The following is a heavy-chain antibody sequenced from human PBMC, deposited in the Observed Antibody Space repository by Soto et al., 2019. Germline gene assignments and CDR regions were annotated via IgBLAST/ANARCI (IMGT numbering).Heavy chain of an antibody. V-gene: IGHV4-39*01. CDR2: FYYSENT. CDR1: GGSISSKSYS. D-gene: IGHD2-2*01. CDR3: AKLAGYCSGNSCHGDYAMDV. J-gene: IGHJ6*02. Sequence: PSETLSLTCSVSGGSISSKSYSWGWIRQPPGKGLEWIGTFYYSENTYYNPSLKSRVTTSVDTSKNQFSLKLSSVTAADTAVYYCAKLAGYCSGNSCHGDYAMDVWGQGTTVTVS.